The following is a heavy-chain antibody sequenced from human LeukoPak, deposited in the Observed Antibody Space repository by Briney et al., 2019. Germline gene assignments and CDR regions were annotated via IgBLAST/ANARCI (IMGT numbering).Heavy chain of an antibody. Sequence: PGRSLRLPCAASGFTFSSYGMHWVRQAPGKGLEWVAVISYDGSNKYYADSVKGRFTISRDNSKNTLYLQMNSLRAEDTAVYYCAKDWYGSGSYDYWGQGTLVTVSS. CDR3: AKDWYGSGSYDY. V-gene: IGHV3-30*18. CDR1: GFTFSSYG. J-gene: IGHJ4*02. CDR2: ISYDGSNK. D-gene: IGHD3-10*01.